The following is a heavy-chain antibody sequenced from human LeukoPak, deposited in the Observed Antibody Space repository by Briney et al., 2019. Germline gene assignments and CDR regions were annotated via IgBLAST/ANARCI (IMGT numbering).Heavy chain of an antibody. D-gene: IGHD1-26*01. J-gene: IGHJ4*02. Sequence: GGSLRLSCAASGFSVINNYMSWVRQAPGKGLEWVSVIYEGDSTYYADSVKGRFTITRDNSKNTLYLQMTSLRAEDTAVYYCAREESGSYFRYWGQGTLVTVSS. CDR3: AREESGSYFRY. CDR1: GFSVINNY. CDR2: IYEGDST. V-gene: IGHV3-53*01.